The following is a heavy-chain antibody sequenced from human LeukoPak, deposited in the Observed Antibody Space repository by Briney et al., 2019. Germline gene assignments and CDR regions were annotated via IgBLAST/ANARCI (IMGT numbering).Heavy chain of an antibody. CDR2: ISSSSSYI. V-gene: IGHV3-21*01. D-gene: IGHD3-16*01. Sequence: GGSLRLSCAASGFTFSSYSMNWVRQAPGKGLEWVSSISSSSSYIYYADSVKGRFTISRDNAKNSLYLQMNSLRAEDTAVYYCARGSGYDYVCTHWGQGTMVTVSS. CDR1: GFTFSSYS. CDR3: ARGSGYDYVCTH. J-gene: IGHJ3*01.